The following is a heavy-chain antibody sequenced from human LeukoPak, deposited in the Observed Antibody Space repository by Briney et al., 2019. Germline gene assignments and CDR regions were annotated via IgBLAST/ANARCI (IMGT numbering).Heavy chain of an antibody. J-gene: IGHJ4*02. D-gene: IGHD3-22*01. CDR3: AKGAVYDSSGYYSLDYFDY. CDR1: EFIVSINY. V-gene: IGHV3-66*03. Sequence: PGGSLRLSCAASEFIVSINYMTWVRQAPGKGLEWVSLYSRGDTKYADSVKGRFTISRDNSKNTLYLQMNSLRAEDTAVYYCAKGAVYDSSGYYSLDYFDYWGQGTLVTVSS. CDR2: YSRGDT.